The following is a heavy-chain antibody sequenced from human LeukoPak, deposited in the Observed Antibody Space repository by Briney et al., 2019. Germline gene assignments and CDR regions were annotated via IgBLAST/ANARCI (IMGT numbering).Heavy chain of an antibody. V-gene: IGHV4-39*07. D-gene: IGHD3-10*01. Sequence: SETLSLTCTVSGGSISSRTYYWGWIRQPPGKGLEWIGSIYYSGSTYYNPSLKSRVTISVDTSKNQFSLKLSSVTAADTAVYYCARLPGYYGGEDAFDIWGQGTMVTVSS. CDR3: ARLPGYYGGEDAFDI. CDR1: GGSISSRTYY. CDR2: IYYSGST. J-gene: IGHJ3*02.